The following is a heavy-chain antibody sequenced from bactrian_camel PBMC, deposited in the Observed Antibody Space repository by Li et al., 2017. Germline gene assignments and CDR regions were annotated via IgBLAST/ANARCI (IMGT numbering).Heavy chain of an antibody. D-gene: IGHD5*01. CDR3: AARFQGGFGYGGLCTDVPADFPY. CDR2: IIGRDGAS. V-gene: IGHV3S26*01. J-gene: IGHJ6*01. Sequence: HVQLVESGGGSVQGGGSLRLSCTTSLGSFDGKYNQYCMAWYRGREGIAIIGRDGASSYADSVKGRFTIAKGQAKHTLYLQMNSLKPDDTATYYCAARFQGGFGYGGLCTDVPADFPYWGQGTQVTVS. CDR1: LGSFDGKY.